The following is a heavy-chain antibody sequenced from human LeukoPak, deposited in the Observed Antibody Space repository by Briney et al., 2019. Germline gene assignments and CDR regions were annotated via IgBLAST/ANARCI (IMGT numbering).Heavy chain of an antibody. Sequence: GGSLRLSCAASGFTFSSYGMYWVRQAPGKGLEWVAFIRYDGSNEYYADSVKGRFTISRDNAKNTLYLQMNSLRAEDTAVYYCARGVLSRTYWGQGTLVTVSS. V-gene: IGHV3-30*02. CDR2: IRYDGSNE. CDR3: ARGVLSRTY. D-gene: IGHD2/OR15-2a*01. CDR1: GFTFSSYG. J-gene: IGHJ4*02.